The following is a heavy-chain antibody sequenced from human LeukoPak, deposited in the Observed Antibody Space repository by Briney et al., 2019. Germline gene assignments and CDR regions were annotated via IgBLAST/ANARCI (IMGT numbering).Heavy chain of an antibody. D-gene: IGHD4-17*01. J-gene: IGHJ6*04. CDR2: ISAYNGNT. CDR3: ARDKPAVTTSYYYGMDV. CDR1: DYTFTSYG. Sequence: ASVKVSCKASDYTFTSYGISWVRQAPGQGLEWMGWISAYNGNTNYAQKLQGRVTMTTDTSTSTAYMELRSLRSDDTAVYYCARDKPAVTTSYYYGMDVWGKGTTVTVSS. V-gene: IGHV1-18*04.